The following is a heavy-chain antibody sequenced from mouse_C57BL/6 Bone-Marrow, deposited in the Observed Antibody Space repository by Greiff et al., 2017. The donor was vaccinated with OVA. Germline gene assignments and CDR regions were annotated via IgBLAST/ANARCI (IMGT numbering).Heavy chain of an antibody. V-gene: IGHV1-69*01. Sequence: QVQLQQPGAELVMPGASVKLSCKASGYTFTSYWMHWVKQRPGQGLEWIGEIDPSDSYPNYNQKFKGKSTLTVDKSSSTAYMQLSSLTSEDSAVYYCARDGYYEEYAMDYWGQGTSVTVSS. CDR1: GYTFTSYW. CDR2: IDPSDSYP. CDR3: ARDGYYEEYAMDY. D-gene: IGHD2-3*01. J-gene: IGHJ4*01.